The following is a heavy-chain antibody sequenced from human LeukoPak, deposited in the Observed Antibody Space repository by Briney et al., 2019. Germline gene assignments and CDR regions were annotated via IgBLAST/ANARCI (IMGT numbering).Heavy chain of an antibody. CDR1: GGTFSSYA. J-gene: IGHJ4*02. V-gene: IGHV1-69*13. D-gene: IGHD2-21*02. Sequence: SVKVSCKASGGTFSSYAISWVRQAPGQGLEWMGGIIPIFGTANYAQKFQGRVTITADESTSAAYMELSSLRSEDTAVYYCARGRGRLVVVTAHDYWGQGTLVTVSS. CDR2: IIPIFGTA. CDR3: ARGRGRLVVVTAHDY.